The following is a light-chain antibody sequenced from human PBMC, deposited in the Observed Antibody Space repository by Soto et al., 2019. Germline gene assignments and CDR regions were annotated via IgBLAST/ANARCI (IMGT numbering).Light chain of an antibody. Sequence: QSALTQPASVSESPGQSITLSCTGTSSDIGGYDYVSWYQRYPGKAPKLIIYDVNNRPSGVSNRFSGSKSGNTASLTISGLQAEDEADYYCTSYASSSTHVVFGGGTKLTVL. V-gene: IGLV2-14*01. J-gene: IGLJ2*01. CDR3: TSYASSSTHVV. CDR2: DVN. CDR1: SSDIGGYDY.